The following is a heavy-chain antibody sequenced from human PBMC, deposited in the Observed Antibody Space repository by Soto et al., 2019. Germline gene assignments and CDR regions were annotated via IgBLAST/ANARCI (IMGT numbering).Heavy chain of an antibody. D-gene: IGHD1-26*01. CDR1: GFIFSTYA. Sequence: PGGSLRLSCAASGFIFSTYAMSWVRQAPGKGLEWVSGVRGVGGSTYHADSVKGRFTISRDNSKDTLYLQMNSLRAEDTAVYYCARQHSGSYYFDYWGQGTPVTVSS. V-gene: IGHV3-23*01. J-gene: IGHJ4*02. CDR3: ARQHSGSYYFDY. CDR2: VRGVGGST.